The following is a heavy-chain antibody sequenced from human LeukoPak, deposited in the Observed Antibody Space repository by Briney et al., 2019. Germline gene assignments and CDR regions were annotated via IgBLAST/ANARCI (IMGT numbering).Heavy chain of an antibody. J-gene: IGHJ3*02. CDR1: GYTFTSYD. D-gene: IGHD3-22*01. Sequence: ASVKVSCKASGYTFTSYDINWVRQAPGQGLEWMGWISAYNGNTNYAQKLQGRVTMTTDTSTSTAYMELRSLRSDDTAVYYCARDEGYDSSGYEVRDAFDIWGQGTMVTVSS. CDR2: ISAYNGNT. V-gene: IGHV1-18*01. CDR3: ARDEGYDSSGYEVRDAFDI.